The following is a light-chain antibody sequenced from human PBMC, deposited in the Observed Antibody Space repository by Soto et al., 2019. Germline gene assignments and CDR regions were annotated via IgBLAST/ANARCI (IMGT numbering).Light chain of an antibody. Sequence: SYELTQPPSVSVAPGKTARITCGGNNIGSKSVHWYQQKPGQAPVLVIYYDSDRPSGIPERFSGSNSGNTATLTISRVEVGDEADYYCQVWDSSSDHPTVFGTGTKVTVL. V-gene: IGLV3-21*04. CDR1: NIGSKS. J-gene: IGLJ1*01. CDR2: YDS. CDR3: QVWDSSSDHPTV.